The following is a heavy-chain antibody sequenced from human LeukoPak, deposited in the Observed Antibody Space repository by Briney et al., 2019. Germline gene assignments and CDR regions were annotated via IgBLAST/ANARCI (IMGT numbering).Heavy chain of an antibody. Sequence: PGGSLRLSCAASGFTFSSYSMNWLRQAPGKGLEWVAVIWNDGSNKYYADSVKGRFTISRDNSEDTLYLQMNSLRVDDTAVYYCARAVGPFDYWGQGTLVTVSS. J-gene: IGHJ4*02. V-gene: IGHV3-33*08. CDR3: ARAVGPFDY. CDR1: GFTFSSYS. D-gene: IGHD3/OR15-3a*01. CDR2: IWNDGSNK.